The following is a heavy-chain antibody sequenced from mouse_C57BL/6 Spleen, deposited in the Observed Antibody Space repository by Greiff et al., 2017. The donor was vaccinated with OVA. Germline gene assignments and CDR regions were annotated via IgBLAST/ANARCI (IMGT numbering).Heavy chain of an antibody. CDR3: TVDDYVDY. CDR1: GFTFSNYW. V-gene: IGHV6-3*01. Sequence: EVKLVESGGGLVQPGGSMKLSCVASGFTFSNYWMNWVRQSPEKGLEWVAQIRLKSDNYATHYAESVKGRFTISRDDSKSSVYLQMNNLRAEDTGIYYCTVDDYVDYWGQGTTLTVSS. J-gene: IGHJ2*01. CDR2: IRLKSDNYAT.